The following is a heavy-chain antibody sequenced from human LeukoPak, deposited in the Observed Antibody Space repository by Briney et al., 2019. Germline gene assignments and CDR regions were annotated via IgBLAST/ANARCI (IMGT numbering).Heavy chain of an antibody. CDR2: IYYSGST. CDR1: GGSISSSSYY. J-gene: IGHJ4*02. V-gene: IGHV4-39*01. Sequence: SETLSLTCTVSGGSISSSSYYWSWIRQPPGKGLEWIGSIYYSGSTYYNPSLKSRVTISVDTSKNQFSLKLSSVTAADTAVYYCARHPYYGSGSYDPFDYWGQGTLVTVSS. D-gene: IGHD3-10*01. CDR3: ARHPYYGSGSYDPFDY.